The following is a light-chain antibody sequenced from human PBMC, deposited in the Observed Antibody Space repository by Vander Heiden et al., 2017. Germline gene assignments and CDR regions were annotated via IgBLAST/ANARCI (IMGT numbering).Light chain of an antibody. CDR3: QVWDSSTAV. J-gene: IGLJ1*01. CDR1: NLGSKN. CDR2: RDN. V-gene: IGLV3-9*01. Sequence: SYELTQPLSVSVALGQTARITCGGNNLGSKNVHWYQQKPGQAPVLVIYRDNNRPSGIPERFSGSNSGNTATLTISRAQAGDEADYYCQVWDSSTAVFGTGTKVTVL.